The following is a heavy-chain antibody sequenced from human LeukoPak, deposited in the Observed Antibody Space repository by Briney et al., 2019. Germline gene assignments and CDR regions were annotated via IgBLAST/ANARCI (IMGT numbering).Heavy chain of an antibody. CDR2: IYYSGST. J-gene: IGHJ4*02. Sequence: PSETLSLTCTVSGGSISIYYWSWIRQPPGKGLEWIGSIYYSGSTNYNPSLKSRVTISVDTSKNQFSLKLSSVTAADTAVYYCARVGRTAVAFYYFDYWGQGTLVTVSS. CDR1: GGSISIYY. V-gene: IGHV4-59*08. D-gene: IGHD6-19*01. CDR3: ARVGRTAVAFYYFDY.